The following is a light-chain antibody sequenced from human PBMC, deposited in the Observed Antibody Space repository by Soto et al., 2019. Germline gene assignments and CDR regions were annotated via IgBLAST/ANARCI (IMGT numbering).Light chain of an antibody. CDR1: QDIDNY. J-gene: IGKJ4*01. V-gene: IGKV1-33*01. CDR2: DSS. Sequence: DIQMTKSPSSLSASVGDRVTITCQASQDIDNYLNWYQQKPGKAPRLLIYDSSTLQTGVPSRFSGSGSGTDVTFAISSLQPEDIATYYCQQSHNLPLSFGVGTKVQI. CDR3: QQSHNLPLS.